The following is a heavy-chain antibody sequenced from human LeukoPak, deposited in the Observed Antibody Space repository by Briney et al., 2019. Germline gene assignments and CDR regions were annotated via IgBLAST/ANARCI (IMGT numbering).Heavy chain of an antibody. V-gene: IGHV3-48*01. CDR1: GFSFSSYS. CDR2: ISSSSSTI. Sequence: GGSLRLSCAASGFSFSSYSMNWVRQAPGEGREWVSYISSSSSTIYYADSVKGRFTISRDTANNSLYLQMNSLRVEDTAVYYCAREMTGYTSSAVDYWGQGTLVTVSS. J-gene: IGHJ4*02. CDR3: AREMTGYTSSAVDY. D-gene: IGHD6-13*01.